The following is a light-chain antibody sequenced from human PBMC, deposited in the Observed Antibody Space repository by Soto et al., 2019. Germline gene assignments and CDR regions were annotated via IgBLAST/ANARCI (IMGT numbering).Light chain of an antibody. CDR2: GAS. V-gene: IGKV3-20*01. CDR3: QQYGTSPVT. CDR1: QSVSNTY. Sequence: EIVLTQSPGTLSLSPGERATLSCRASQSVSNTYLAWYQHKPGQAPRLLIYGASDRATGIPDRFSGSGSVTHFTLTISSLEPEDFALYYCQQYGTSPVTFGQGTKLEIK. J-gene: IGKJ2*01.